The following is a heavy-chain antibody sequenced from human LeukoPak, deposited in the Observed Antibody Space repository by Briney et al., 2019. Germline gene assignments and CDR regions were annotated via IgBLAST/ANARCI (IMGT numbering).Heavy chain of an antibody. CDR3: AKDRIQSKLHYGMDV. D-gene: IGHD5-18*01. CDR1: GFTFSRYA. V-gene: IGHV3-23*01. J-gene: IGHJ6*02. CDR2: SSSSGGSGST. Sequence: GGSLRLSCAASGFTFSRYAMSWVRQAPGKGLEWVSASSSSGGSGSTFYADSVKGRFTISRDNSKNTLYLQMNSLRAEDTAVYYCAKDRIQSKLHYGMDVWGQGTTVTVSS.